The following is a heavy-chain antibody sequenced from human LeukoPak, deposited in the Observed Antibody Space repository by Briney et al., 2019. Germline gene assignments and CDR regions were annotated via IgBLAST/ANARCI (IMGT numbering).Heavy chain of an antibody. CDR1: GFTFSSYS. V-gene: IGHV3-21*01. CDR3: ARNWNYGDDY. Sequence: GGSLRLSCAASGFTFSSYSMNWVRQAPGKGLEWVSSITSSSSYIYYADSVKGRFTISRDNAKNSLSLQMNSLRAEDTAVYYCARNWNYGDDYWGQGTLVTVSS. D-gene: IGHD1-7*01. J-gene: IGHJ4*02. CDR2: ITSSSSYI.